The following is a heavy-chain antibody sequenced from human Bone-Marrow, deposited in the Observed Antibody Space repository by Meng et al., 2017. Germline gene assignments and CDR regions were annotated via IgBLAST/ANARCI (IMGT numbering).Heavy chain of an antibody. D-gene: IGHD3-10*01. V-gene: IGHV1-69*04. Sequence: SVKVSCKASGGTFSSYTISWVRQAPGQGLEWVGRIIPILGIANYAQKFQGRVTITADKSTSTAYMELSSLRSEDTAVYYYARDERAHGSGSYEDYWGQGTLVTVSS. J-gene: IGHJ4*02. CDR2: IIPILGIA. CDR3: ARDERAHGSGSYEDY. CDR1: GGTFSSYT.